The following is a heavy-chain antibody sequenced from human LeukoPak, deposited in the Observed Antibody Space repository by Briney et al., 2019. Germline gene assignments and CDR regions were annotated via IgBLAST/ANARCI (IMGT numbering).Heavy chain of an antibody. CDR1: GYTFTDYY. CDR2: INPNSGGT. V-gene: IGHV1-2*02. Sequence: GASVKVSCKTSGYTFTDYYIHWVRQAPGQGPEWMGWINPNSGGTNYAQNLQGRVTMTRDTSISTAYMELSRLRSDDTAVYYCARLLGYYGSGSYYNVRTDNWFDPWGQGTLVTVSS. D-gene: IGHD3-10*01. J-gene: IGHJ5*02. CDR3: ARLLGYYGSGSYYNVRTDNWFDP.